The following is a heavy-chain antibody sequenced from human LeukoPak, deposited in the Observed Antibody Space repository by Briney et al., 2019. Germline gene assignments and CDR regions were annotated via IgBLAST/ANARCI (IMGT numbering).Heavy chain of an antibody. CDR2: SYYSGST. CDR1: GGSISSYY. Sequence: SETLSLTCTVSGGSISSYYWSWIRQPPGKGLEWIGYSYYSGSTNDNPSLKSRVTISVDTSKNQFSLKLSSVTAADTAVYYCARDSLGYNYYYYMDVWGKGTTVTVSS. V-gene: IGHV4-59*01. CDR3: ARDSLGYNYYYYMDV. J-gene: IGHJ6*03. D-gene: IGHD7-27*01.